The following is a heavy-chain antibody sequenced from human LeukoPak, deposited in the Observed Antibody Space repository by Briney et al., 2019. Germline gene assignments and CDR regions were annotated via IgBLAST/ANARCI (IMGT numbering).Heavy chain of an antibody. CDR3: ARVSVKVAEASFDRYYYYYYMDV. CDR2: ISAYNGNT. Sequence: ASVKVSCKASGYTFTSYGISWVRQAPGQGLEWMGWISAYNGNTNYARKLQGRVTMTTDTSTSTAYMELRSLRSDDTAVYYCARVSVKVAEASFDRYYYYYYMDVWGKGTTVTVSS. CDR1: GYTFTSYG. D-gene: IGHD6-19*01. J-gene: IGHJ6*03. V-gene: IGHV1-18*01.